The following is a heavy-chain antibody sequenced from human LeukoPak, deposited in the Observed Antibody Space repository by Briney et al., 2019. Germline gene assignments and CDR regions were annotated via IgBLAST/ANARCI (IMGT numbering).Heavy chain of an antibody. Sequence: ASVKVSCKVSGYTLTELSMHWVRQAPGKGLEWMGGFDPEDGETIYAQKFQGRVTMTEDTSTDTAYMELSSLRSEDTAVYYCARGPRFLEWLSEYYFDYWGQGTLVTVSS. D-gene: IGHD3-3*01. CDR1: GYTLTELS. V-gene: IGHV1-24*01. CDR2: FDPEDGET. CDR3: ARGPRFLEWLSEYYFDY. J-gene: IGHJ4*02.